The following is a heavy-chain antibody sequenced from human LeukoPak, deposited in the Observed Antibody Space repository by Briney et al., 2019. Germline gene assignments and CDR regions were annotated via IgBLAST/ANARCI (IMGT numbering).Heavy chain of an antibody. Sequence: SETLSLTCAVYGGSFSGYYWSWIRQPPGKGLEWIGEINHSGSTNYNPSLKSRVTISVDTSKNQFSLKLSSVTAADTAVYYCARGNYYDSSGYYSDWFDPWGQGTLVTVSS. CDR1: GGSFSGYY. CDR2: INHSGST. CDR3: ARGNYYDSSGYYSDWFDP. D-gene: IGHD3-22*01. V-gene: IGHV4-34*01. J-gene: IGHJ5*02.